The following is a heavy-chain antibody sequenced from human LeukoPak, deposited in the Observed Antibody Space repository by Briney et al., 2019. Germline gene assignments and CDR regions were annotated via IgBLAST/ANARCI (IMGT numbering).Heavy chain of an antibody. Sequence: ASVKVFCKASGGTFSSYAISWVRQAPGQGLEWMGGIIPIFGTANYAQKFQGRVTITADKSTSTAYMELSSLRSEDTAVYYCARSPDYYDSSGYFDYWGQGTLVTVSS. CDR3: ARSPDYYDSSGYFDY. V-gene: IGHV1-69*06. D-gene: IGHD3-22*01. CDR2: IIPIFGTA. J-gene: IGHJ4*02. CDR1: GGTFSSYA.